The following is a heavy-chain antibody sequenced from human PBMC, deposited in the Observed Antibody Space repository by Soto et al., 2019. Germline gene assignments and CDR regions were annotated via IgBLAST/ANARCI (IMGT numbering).Heavy chain of an antibody. J-gene: IGHJ4*02. D-gene: IGHD3-22*01. CDR2: INHSGST. CDR1: GGSFSGYY. CDR3: ARDYYDSSGRPTIDY. Sequence: QVQLQQWGAGLLKPSETLSLTCAVYGGSFSGYYWSWIRQPPGKGLEWIGEINHSGSTNYNPSLKSGVTISVDTSRTQFSLKLSSVTAADTAVYYCARDYYDSSGRPTIDYWGQGTLVTVSS. V-gene: IGHV4-34*01.